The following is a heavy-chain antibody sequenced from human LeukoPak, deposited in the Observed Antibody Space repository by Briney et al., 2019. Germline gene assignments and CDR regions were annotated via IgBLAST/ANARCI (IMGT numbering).Heavy chain of an antibody. Sequence: GGSLRLSCAASGFTFSSYSMNWVRQAPGKGLEWVSSISSSSSYIYYADSVKGRFTISRDKAKNSLYLQMNSLRAEDTAVYCCARGVGWYFDLWGRGTLVTVSS. D-gene: IGHD1-26*01. CDR3: ARGVGWYFDL. V-gene: IGHV3-21*01. CDR2: ISSSSSYI. J-gene: IGHJ2*01. CDR1: GFTFSSYS.